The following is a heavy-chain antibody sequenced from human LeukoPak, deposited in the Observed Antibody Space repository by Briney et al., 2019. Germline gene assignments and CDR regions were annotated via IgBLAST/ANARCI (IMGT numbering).Heavy chain of an antibody. CDR2: ISSSSSYI. Sequence: GGSMRLSCAASGFTFSSYSMNWVRQAPGKGLEWVSSISSSSSYIYYADSVKGRFTISRDNAKNSLYLQMNSLRAEDTAVYYCARDRSRALVDYWGQGTLVTVSS. J-gene: IGHJ4*02. CDR3: ARDRSRALVDY. CDR1: GFTFSSYS. V-gene: IGHV3-21*01.